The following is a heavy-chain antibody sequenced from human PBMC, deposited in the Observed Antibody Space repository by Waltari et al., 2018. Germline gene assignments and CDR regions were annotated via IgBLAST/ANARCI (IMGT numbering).Heavy chain of an antibody. CDR2: IWYDGSNK. CDR1: GFTFSSYG. CDR3: ARKENYYYYYGMDV. Sequence: QVQLVESGGGVVQPGRSLRLSCAASGFTFSSYGMHWVRQAPGKGLEWVAVIWYDGSNKYYADSVKGRFTISRDNSKNTLYLQMNSLRAEDTAVYYCARKENYYYYYGMDVWGQGTTVTVSS. V-gene: IGHV3-33*01. J-gene: IGHJ6*02.